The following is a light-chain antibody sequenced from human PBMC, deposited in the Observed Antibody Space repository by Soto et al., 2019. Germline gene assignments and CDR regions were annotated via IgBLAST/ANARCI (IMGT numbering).Light chain of an antibody. J-gene: IGKJ1*01. Sequence: DIQMPQSPSTLSASVGDRVTITCRASQSISSYLNWYQQKPGKAPNLLIYAASSLQSGVPSRFSGSGSGTDFTLTISSLQTEDFATYYCQQSYSSKWTFGQGTKVDIK. V-gene: IGKV1-39*01. CDR2: AAS. CDR1: QSISSY. CDR3: QQSYSSKWT.